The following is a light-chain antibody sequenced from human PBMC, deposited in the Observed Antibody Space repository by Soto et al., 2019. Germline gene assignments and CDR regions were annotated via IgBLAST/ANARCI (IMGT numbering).Light chain of an antibody. Sequence: QTVVTQPPSVSGAPGQRVTISCTGSSSNLGAPYDVHWYQQLPGTAPKLLIYDNTNRPSGVPDRFSGSKSATSASLAITGLQAEDEADYYCQSFDSSLSGYVFGTGTQLTVL. V-gene: IGLV1-40*01. J-gene: IGLJ1*01. CDR2: DNT. CDR3: QSFDSSLSGYV. CDR1: SSNLGAPYD.